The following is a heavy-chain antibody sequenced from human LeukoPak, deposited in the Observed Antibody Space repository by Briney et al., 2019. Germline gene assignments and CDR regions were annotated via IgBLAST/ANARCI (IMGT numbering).Heavy chain of an antibody. V-gene: IGHV4-39*01. D-gene: IGHD2-15*01. CDR2: IYHSGST. CDR1: GGSISRSSYY. Sequence: SETLSLTCSVSGGSISRSSYYWGWIRQPPGKGLEWIGSIYHSGSTYYNPSLKSRVTISVDTSKNQFSLKLNSVTAADTAVYYCARSIEDIVVVVTTTDYYFYMDVWGKGTTVTVSS. J-gene: IGHJ6*03. CDR3: ARSIEDIVVVVTTTDYYFYMDV.